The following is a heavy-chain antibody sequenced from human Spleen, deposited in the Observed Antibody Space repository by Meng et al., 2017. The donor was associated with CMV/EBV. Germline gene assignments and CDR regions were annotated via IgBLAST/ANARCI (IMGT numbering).Heavy chain of an antibody. D-gene: IGHD3-10*01. V-gene: IGHV3-30-3*01. Sequence: SGFNFSSYAMHWVRQAPGKGLEWVAVISYDGGNKYYADSVKGRFTISRDNSKNTLYLQMNTLRAEDTAVYYCARELWFGELLFLLDPWGQGTLVTVSS. J-gene: IGHJ5*02. CDR3: ARELWFGELLFLLDP. CDR2: ISYDGGNK. CDR1: GFNFSSYA.